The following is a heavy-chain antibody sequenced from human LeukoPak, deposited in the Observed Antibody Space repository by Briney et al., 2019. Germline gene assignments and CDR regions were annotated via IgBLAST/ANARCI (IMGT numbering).Heavy chain of an antibody. CDR3: ARSWLNQPCNWFDP. CDR1: GVSISSYY. CDR2: IYIGGST. V-gene: IGHV4-4*07. D-gene: IGHD3-22*01. Sequence: SETLSLTCSVSGVSISSYYWSWIRQPAGKGLEWIGRIYIGGSTSYNPSLKSRVTISVDTSKNQSSLRLSSVTAADTAVYYCARSWLNQPCNWFDPWGQGTLVTVSS. J-gene: IGHJ5*02.